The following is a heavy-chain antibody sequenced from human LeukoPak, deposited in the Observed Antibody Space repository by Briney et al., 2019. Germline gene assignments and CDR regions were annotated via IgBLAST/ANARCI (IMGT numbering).Heavy chain of an antibody. CDR1: GFLFGSFA. D-gene: IGHD5-18*01. J-gene: IGHJ4*02. V-gene: IGHV3-23*01. CDR2: ISGTGDST. Sequence: GGSLRLSCAASGFLFGSFAMTWGRQAPGKGRQWVAAISGTGDSTYYADSVRGRFTVSRDNSNDILYLQVNGLTAEDTAVYFCTRDPGGGYSPTWYEGLFKYWGQGTLVSVYS. CDR3: TRDPGGGYSPTWYEGLFKY.